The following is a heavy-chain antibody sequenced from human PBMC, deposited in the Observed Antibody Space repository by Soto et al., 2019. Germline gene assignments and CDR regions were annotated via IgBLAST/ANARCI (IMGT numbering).Heavy chain of an antibody. CDR3: ARGPSKGYCSGGSCYSIRLIAFDI. D-gene: IGHD2-15*01. V-gene: IGHV4-34*01. CDR1: GGSFSGYY. Sequence: SETLSLTCAVYGGSFSGYYWSWIRQPPGKGLEWIGEINHSGSTNYNPSLKSRVTISVDTSKNQFSLKLSSVTAADTAVYYCARGPSKGYCSGGSCYSIRLIAFDIWGRGTMVTVSS. J-gene: IGHJ3*02. CDR2: INHSGST.